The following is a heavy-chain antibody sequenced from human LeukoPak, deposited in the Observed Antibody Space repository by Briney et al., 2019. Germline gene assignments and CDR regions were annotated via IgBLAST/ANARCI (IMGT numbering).Heavy chain of an antibody. D-gene: IGHD6-13*01. CDR1: GGSISSSSYY. V-gene: IGHV4-39*01. J-gene: IGHJ5*02. CDR3: ARKIAAAGTRWFDP. CDR2: IYYSGST. Sequence: SETLSLTCTVSGGSISSSSYYWGWIRQPPGKGLEWIGSIYYSGSTYYNPSLKSRVTISVDTSKNQFSLKLSSVTAADTAVYYCARKIAAAGTRWFDPWGQGTLVTVSS.